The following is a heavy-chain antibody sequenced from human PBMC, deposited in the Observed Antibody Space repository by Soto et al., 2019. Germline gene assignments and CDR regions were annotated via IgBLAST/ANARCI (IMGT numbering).Heavy chain of an antibody. D-gene: IGHD2-15*01. Sequence: PGGSLRLSCAASGFTFSSYGMHWVRQAPGKGLEWVAVIWYDGSNKYYGDSVKCRFTISRDNSKNTLYLQMNSLRAEDTAVYYCARELLPYYYAMDVWGQGTTVTVSS. V-gene: IGHV3-33*01. J-gene: IGHJ6*02. CDR3: ARELLPYYYAMDV. CDR2: IWYDGSNK. CDR1: GFTFSSYG.